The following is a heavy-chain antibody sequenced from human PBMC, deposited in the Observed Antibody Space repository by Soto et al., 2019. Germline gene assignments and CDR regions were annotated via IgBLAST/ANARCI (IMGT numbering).Heavy chain of an antibody. CDR1: GFSFNKYA. D-gene: IGHD3-3*01. V-gene: IGHV3-23*01. CDR2: ISGSGGRT. CDR3: ARTMTIFGAGLD. J-gene: IGHJ4*02. Sequence: EVQLLESGGGLVQPGGSLRLSCAASGFSFNKYAMTWVRQAPGKGLEWVAAISGSGGRTHYADSVKGRFTISRDNPKNILHLQMNSLRVEDTAVFYCARTMTIFGAGLDWGQGTLVSVSS.